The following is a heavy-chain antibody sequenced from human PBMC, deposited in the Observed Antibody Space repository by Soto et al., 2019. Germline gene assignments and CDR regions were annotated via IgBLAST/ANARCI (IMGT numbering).Heavy chain of an antibody. V-gene: IGHV3-11*05. CDR2: ISSSSSYT. J-gene: IGHJ6*02. CDR1: GFTFSDYY. CDR3: ARDKLYFDCLLGKYGMDV. D-gene: IGHD3-9*01. Sequence: PGGSLRLSCAASGFTFSDYYMSWIRQAPGKGLEWVSYISSSSSYTNYADSVKGRFTISRDNAKNSLYLQMNSLRAEDTAVYYCARDKLYFDCLLGKYGMDVRGQGTTVTVSS.